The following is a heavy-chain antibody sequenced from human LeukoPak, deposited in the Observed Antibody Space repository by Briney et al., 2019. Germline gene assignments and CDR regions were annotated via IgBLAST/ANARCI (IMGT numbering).Heavy chain of an antibody. CDR1: NDSVSNGYYY. CDR2: IYYSGST. V-gene: IGHV4-61*01. J-gene: IGHJ5*02. Sequence: PSETLSLTCTVSNDSVSNGYYYWSWIRQPPGKGLEWIGNIYYSGSTNYNPSLRSRVTISIDTSKNQFSLKLNSVTAADTAVYYCARAGQQWLVPKNWFDPWGQGTLVTVSS. D-gene: IGHD6-19*01. CDR3: ARAGQQWLVPKNWFDP.